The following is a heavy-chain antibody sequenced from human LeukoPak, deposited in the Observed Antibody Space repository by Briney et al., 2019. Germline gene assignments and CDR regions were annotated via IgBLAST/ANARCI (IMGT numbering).Heavy chain of an antibody. J-gene: IGHJ4*02. Sequence: PGGSLRLSCAASGFTFDDYAMHSVRQAPGKGLEWVSGISWNSGSIGYADSVKGRFTISRDNAKNSLYLQMNSLRAEDMALYYCAKDNYYDSSGYIDYWGQGTLVAVSS. CDR2: ISWNSGSI. CDR3: AKDNYYDSSGYIDY. D-gene: IGHD3-22*01. V-gene: IGHV3-9*03. CDR1: GFTFDDYA.